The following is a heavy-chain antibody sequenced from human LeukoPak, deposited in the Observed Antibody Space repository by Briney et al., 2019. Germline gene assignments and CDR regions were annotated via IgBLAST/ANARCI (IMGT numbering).Heavy chain of an antibody. V-gene: IGHV4-38-2*02. CDR1: GYSISSGYY. CDR2: IYHSGST. Sequence: SETLSLTCTVSGYSISSGYYWGWIRQPPGKGLEWIGSIYHSGSTYYNPSIKSRVTISVDTSKNPFSLKLSSVTAADTAVYYCARLAGATPFDYWGQGTLVTVSS. J-gene: IGHJ4*02. CDR3: ARLAGATPFDY. D-gene: IGHD1-26*01.